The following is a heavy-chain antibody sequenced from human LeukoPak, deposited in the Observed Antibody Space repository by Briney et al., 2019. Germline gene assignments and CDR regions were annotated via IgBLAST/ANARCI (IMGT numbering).Heavy chain of an antibody. CDR1: GFTFSSYA. D-gene: IGHD4-11*01. CDR2: ISGSGGSS. Sequence: GGSLRLSCAASGFTFSSYAMSWVRQAPGKGLEWVSAISGSGGSSYYADSVKGRFTISRDNSKNTLYLQMNSLRAEDTAVYYCARAYSNYDGFDYWGQGTLVTVSS. CDR3: ARAYSNYDGFDY. J-gene: IGHJ4*02. V-gene: IGHV3-23*01.